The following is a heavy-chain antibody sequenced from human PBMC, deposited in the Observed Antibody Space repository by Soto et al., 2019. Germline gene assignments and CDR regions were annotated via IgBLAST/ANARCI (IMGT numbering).Heavy chain of an antibody. D-gene: IGHD4-4*01. J-gene: IGHJ3*02. Sequence: GASVKVSCKASGYTFTSYDINWVRQATGQGLEWMGWMNPNSGNTGYAQKFQGRVTMTRNTSISTAYMELSSLRPEDTAVYYCARGLALDYSNYDAFDIWGQGTMVTVSS. V-gene: IGHV1-8*01. CDR1: GYTFTSYD. CDR2: MNPNSGNT. CDR3: ARGLALDYSNYDAFDI.